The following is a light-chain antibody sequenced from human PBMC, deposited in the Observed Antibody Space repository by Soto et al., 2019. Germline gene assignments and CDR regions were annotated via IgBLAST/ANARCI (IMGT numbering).Light chain of an antibody. CDR1: SSNIGKNT. CDR2: SDT. CDR3: AAWDDSLNGWV. V-gene: IGLV1-44*01. J-gene: IGLJ3*02. Sequence: QPVLTQPPSASGTPGQRVTISCSGSSSNIGKNTVNWYQQLPGTAPKLLIHSDTQRPSGVPDRFSGSKSGTSASLAISGLQSEDEADYYCAAWDDSLNGWVFGGGTKLTVL.